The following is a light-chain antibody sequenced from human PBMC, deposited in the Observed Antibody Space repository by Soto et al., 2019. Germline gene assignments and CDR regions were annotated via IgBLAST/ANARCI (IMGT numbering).Light chain of an antibody. V-gene: IGLV2-18*02. Sequence: QSVLTQPPAVSGALGPAVTNTCTGKSIDVGDYNPVSWYPQSPGTVPTLIIYKVSRRPSRAPDRSSRSKSGNTASLTISGLQAEDEADYYCNSYTSGNTYVFGTGTKVTVL. CDR3: NSYTSGNTYV. CDR2: KVS. CDR1: SIDVGDYNP. J-gene: IGLJ1*01.